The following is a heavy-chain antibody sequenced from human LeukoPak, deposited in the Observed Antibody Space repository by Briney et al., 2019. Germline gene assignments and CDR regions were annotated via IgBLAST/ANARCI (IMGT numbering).Heavy chain of an antibody. V-gene: IGHV4-59*01. D-gene: IGHD3-3*01. Sequence: SETLSLTCTVSGGSISSYYWSWIRQPPGKGLEWIGYIYYSGSTNYNPSLKSRVTISVDTSKNQFSLKLSSVTAADTAVYYSARTYDFWSGYPYYFNYWGQGTLVTVSS. CDR3: ARTYDFWSGYPYYFNY. CDR2: IYYSGST. J-gene: IGHJ4*02. CDR1: GGSISSYY.